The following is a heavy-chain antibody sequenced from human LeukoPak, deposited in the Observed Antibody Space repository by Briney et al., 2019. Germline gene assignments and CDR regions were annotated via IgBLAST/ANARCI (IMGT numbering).Heavy chain of an antibody. V-gene: IGHV3-9*01. CDR3: AKDPINWGISYYFDY. CDR2: ISSNSGSI. CDR1: GFTFYDYA. D-gene: IGHD7-27*01. J-gene: IGHJ4*02. Sequence: PGGSLRLSCAASGFTFYDYAMHWVRQAPRKGRGWGSGISSNSGSIGYADSVKGRFTISRDNANNSLYLQINSLRAEDTALYYCAKDPINWGISYYFDYWGQGTLATVSS.